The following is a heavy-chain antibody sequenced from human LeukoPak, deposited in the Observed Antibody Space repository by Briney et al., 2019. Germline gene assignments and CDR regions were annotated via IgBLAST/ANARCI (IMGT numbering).Heavy chain of an antibody. CDR3: AKLPRGPPFDS. CDR2: FVPEDGET. Sequence: ASVKVSCKLSGDTLTELSMHWVRQSPGKGLEWMGGFVPEDGETIYAQKFQGRVTMTEDTSTDTAYMELSSLRSDDTAVYFCAKLPRGPPFDSWGQETLVTVSS. J-gene: IGHJ4*02. CDR1: GDTLTELS. D-gene: IGHD3-10*01. V-gene: IGHV1-24*01.